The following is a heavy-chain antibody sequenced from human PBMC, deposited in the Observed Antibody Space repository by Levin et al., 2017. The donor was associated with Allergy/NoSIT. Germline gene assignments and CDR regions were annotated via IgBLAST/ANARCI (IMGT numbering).Heavy chain of an antibody. CDR2: ISAYNGNT. CDR3: ARTPQGHVVDGMDV. Sequence: ASVKVSCKASGYTFTSYGISWVRQAPGQGLEWMGWISAYNGNTNYAQKLQGRVTMTTDTSTSTAYMELRSLRSDDTAVYYCARTPQGHVVDGMDVWGQGTTVTVSS. J-gene: IGHJ6*02. D-gene: IGHD2-15*01. CDR1: GYTFTSYG. V-gene: IGHV1-18*01.